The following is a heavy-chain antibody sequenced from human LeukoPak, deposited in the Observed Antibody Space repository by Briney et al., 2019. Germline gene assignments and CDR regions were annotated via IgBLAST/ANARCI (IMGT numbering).Heavy chain of an antibody. CDR2: INPNSGGT. V-gene: IGHV1-2*02. D-gene: IGHD4-11*01. J-gene: IGHJ4*02. CDR1: GYTFTGYH. Sequence: ASVKVSCKASGYTFTGYHMHWVRQAPGQGLEWMGWINPNSGGTNYAQKFQGRVTMTRDTSISTAYMELSRLRSDDTAVYYCASLSYSNYRYYFDYWGQGTLVTVSS. CDR3: ASLSYSNYRYYFDY.